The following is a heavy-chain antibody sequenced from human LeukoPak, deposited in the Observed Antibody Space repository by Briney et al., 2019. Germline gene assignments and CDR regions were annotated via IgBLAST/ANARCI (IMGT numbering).Heavy chain of an antibody. J-gene: IGHJ6*02. Sequence: GASVKVSCKASGYTFTSYGISWVRQAPGQGLEWMGWISVYNGNTNYAQKLQGRVTMTTDTSTNTAYMELRSLRSDDTAVYYCARDMRGTSYYYGMDVWGRGTTVTVSS. CDR3: ARDMRGTSYYYGMDV. V-gene: IGHV1-18*01. CDR1: GYTFTSYG. CDR2: ISVYNGNT. D-gene: IGHD1-1*01.